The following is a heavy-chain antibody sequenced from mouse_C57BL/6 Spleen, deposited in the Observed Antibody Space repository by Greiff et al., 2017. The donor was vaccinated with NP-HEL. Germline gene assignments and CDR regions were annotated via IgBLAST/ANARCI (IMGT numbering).Heavy chain of an antibody. CDR2: IRNKANNHET. V-gene: IGHV6-6*01. CDR1: GFTFSDAW. Sequence: EVMLVESGGGLVQPGGSMKLSCAASGFTFSDAWMDWVRQSPEKGLEWVAEIRNKANNHETYYAESVKGRFTISRDDSKSSVYRQMNSLRAEDTGIYYCTRINNRYGPYYFDYWGQGTTLTVSS. CDR3: TRINNRYGPYYFDY. D-gene: IGHD1-1*02. J-gene: IGHJ2*01.